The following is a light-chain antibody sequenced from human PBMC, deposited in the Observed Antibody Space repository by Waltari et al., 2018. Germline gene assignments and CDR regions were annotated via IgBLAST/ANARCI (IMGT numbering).Light chain of an antibody. CDR3: QQYCSTLYT. J-gene: IGKJ2*01. Sequence: DIQMTQSPSSLSASVGDRVTITCRTSQGISNSLAWYQQKPGKAPNLLLFGASSLLSRVPSRFSGSGSGTDYTLTISSLRPEDFATYYCQQYCSTLYTFGQGTKLEIK. CDR1: QGISNS. V-gene: IGKV1-NL1*01. CDR2: GAS.